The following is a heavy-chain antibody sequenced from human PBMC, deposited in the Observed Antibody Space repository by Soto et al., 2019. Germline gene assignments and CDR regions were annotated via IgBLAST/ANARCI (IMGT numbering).Heavy chain of an antibody. CDR2: ISSSSSYI. CDR3: ARDQGIVLVPAANYYYGMDV. J-gene: IGHJ6*02. D-gene: IGHD2-2*01. Sequence: PGGSLRLSCAASGFTFSSYSMNWVRQAPGKGLEWVSSISSSSSYIYYADSVKGRFTISRDNAKNSLYLQMNSLRAEDTAVYYCARDQGIVLVPAANYYYGMDVWGQGTTVTVSS. V-gene: IGHV3-21*01. CDR1: GFTFSSYS.